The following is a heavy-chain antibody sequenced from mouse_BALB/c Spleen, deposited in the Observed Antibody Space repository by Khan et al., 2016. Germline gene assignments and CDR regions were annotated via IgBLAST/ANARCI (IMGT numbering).Heavy chain of an antibody. CDR3: ARAGTCAMDY. D-gene: IGHD3-1*01. V-gene: IGHV5-17*02. Sequence: EVELVESGGGLVQPGGSRKLSCAASGFTFSSFGMHWVRQAPEKGLKWVAYISSGSSTIYYADTVKGRFTISRDNPKNTLFLQMTSLRSEDTAMYYWARAGTCAMDYWGQGTSVTVSS. J-gene: IGHJ4*01. CDR2: ISSGSSTI. CDR1: GFTFSSFG.